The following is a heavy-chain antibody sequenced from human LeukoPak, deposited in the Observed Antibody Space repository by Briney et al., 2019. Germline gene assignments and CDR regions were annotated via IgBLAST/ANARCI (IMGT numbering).Heavy chain of an antibody. D-gene: IGHD2-2*01. Sequence: GGSLRLSCAASGFTFSSYTIHWVRQAPGKGLDWVAVISYDGSNKYYAESVKGRFTISRDNSKNTLYLQMNSLRAEDTAVYYCARDTYSTTWHEIRYWGQGTLVTVSS. J-gene: IGHJ4*02. CDR3: ARDTYSTTWHEIRY. CDR1: GFTFSSYT. CDR2: ISYDGSNK. V-gene: IGHV3-30*04.